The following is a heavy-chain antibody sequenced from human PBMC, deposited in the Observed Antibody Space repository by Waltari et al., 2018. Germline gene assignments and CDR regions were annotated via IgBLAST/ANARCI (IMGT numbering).Heavy chain of an antibody. Sequence: QLQLQESGPGLVKPSETLSLTCSVSGVSITRNRHNWGWIRQPPGQGWEWIGTMSYSGATYSSPSLKSRVTISRDTSKNQLSLKLGSVTAADTAIYYCATYIGASVGTAAFDVWGQGTMVSVSS. D-gene: IGHD1-1*01. CDR1: GVSITRNRHN. V-gene: IGHV4-39*01. CDR3: ATYIGASVGTAAFDV. J-gene: IGHJ3*01. CDR2: MSYSGAT.